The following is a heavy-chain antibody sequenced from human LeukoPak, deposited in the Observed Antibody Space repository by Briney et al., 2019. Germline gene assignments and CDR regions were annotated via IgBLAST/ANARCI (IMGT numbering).Heavy chain of an antibody. D-gene: IGHD1-7*01. J-gene: IGHJ4*02. V-gene: IGHV3-7*01. Sequence: GGSLRLSCAASGFIFRSYWMVWVRQAPGKGLEWVASIDEHGFKTYYAASVTGRFTISKDTAKNSLDLQMNSLRAEDTAVYYCARDGITCTRDYWGQGALVTVPS. CDR3: ARDGITCTRDY. CDR1: GFIFRSYW. CDR2: IDEHGFKT.